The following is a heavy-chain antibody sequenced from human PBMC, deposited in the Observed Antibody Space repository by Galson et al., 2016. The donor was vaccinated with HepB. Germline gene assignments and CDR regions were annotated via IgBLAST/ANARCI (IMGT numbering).Heavy chain of an antibody. CDR1: GFSFSNYA. CDR3: AKGVAGKGFDY. Sequence: SLRLSCAASGFSFSNYAISWVRQTPGKGLEWVSDIRGSGGSPYYADSVLGRFTISRDNSKNTLYLQMNSLRAEDTAVYYCAKGVAGKGFDYWGQGTLVTVSS. J-gene: IGHJ4*02. V-gene: IGHV3-23*01. D-gene: IGHD6-19*01. CDR2: IRGSGGSP.